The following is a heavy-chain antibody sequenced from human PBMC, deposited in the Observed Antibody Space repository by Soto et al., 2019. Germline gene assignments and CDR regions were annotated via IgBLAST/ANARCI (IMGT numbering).Heavy chain of an antibody. CDR2: ITSSGKTI. CDR1: GFTFSTYT. CDR3: ATGNWGGDGMDV. J-gene: IGHJ6*01. D-gene: IGHD3-16*01. V-gene: IGHV3-21*01. Sequence: GGSLRLSCTASGFTFSTYTINWVRQAPGKGLDWVSSITSSGKTIFYADSEKDRFTISREVTTYSGPLQMNSLRAEDRSLNYSATGNWGGDGMDVWGLGSTVTVSS.